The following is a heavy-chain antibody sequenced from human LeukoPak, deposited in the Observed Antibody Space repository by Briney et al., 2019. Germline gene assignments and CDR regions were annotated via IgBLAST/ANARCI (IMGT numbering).Heavy chain of an antibody. D-gene: IGHD1-26*01. J-gene: IGHJ4*02. CDR2: ISGGGGST. CDR1: GFTFSSHA. V-gene: IGHV3-23*01. CDR3: AKGDTTWELPHDY. Sequence: GESLRLSCAASGFTFSSHAMNWVRQAPGKGLECVSAISGGGGSTYYADSVEGRFTISRDNSKNTLYLQMNSLRAEDTAVYYCAKGDTTWELPHDYWGQGTLVTVSS.